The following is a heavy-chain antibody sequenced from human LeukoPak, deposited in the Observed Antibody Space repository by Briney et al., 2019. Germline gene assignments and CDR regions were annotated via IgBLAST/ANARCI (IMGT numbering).Heavy chain of an antibody. CDR2: MKANSGKR. D-gene: IGHD3-16*02. CDR3: ARGLSLVDY. CDR1: GYTFTSYE. Sequence: GASVNVSCKASGYTFTSYEINWVRQATGHGREWMGGMKANSGKRGYAQKFQGRVTMTSNTSLRTAYMELSSLRSEDTAVYYCARGLSLVDYWGQGTLVTVSS. J-gene: IGHJ4*02. V-gene: IGHV1-8*01.